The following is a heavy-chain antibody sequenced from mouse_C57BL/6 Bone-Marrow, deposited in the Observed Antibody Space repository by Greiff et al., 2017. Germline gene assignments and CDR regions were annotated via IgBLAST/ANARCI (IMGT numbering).Heavy chain of an antibody. CDR1: GYTFTDYY. D-gene: IGHD1-1*01. Sequence: VKLMESGAELVRPGASVKLSCKASGYTFTDYYINWVKQRPGQGLEWIARIYPGSGNTYYNEKFQGKATLTAEKSSSTAYMQLSSLTSEDSAVYFCARHYGSSYPSYAMDYWGQGTSVTVSS. CDR3: ARHYGSSYPSYAMDY. CDR2: IYPGSGNT. V-gene: IGHV1-76*01. J-gene: IGHJ4*01.